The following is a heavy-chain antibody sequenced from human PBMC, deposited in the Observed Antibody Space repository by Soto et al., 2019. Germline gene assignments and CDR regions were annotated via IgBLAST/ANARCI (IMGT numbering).Heavy chain of an antibody. V-gene: IGHV3-23*01. J-gene: IGHJ6*02. Sequence: PGGSLRLSCAASGFTFSSYAMSWVRQAPGKGLEWVSAISGSGGSTYYADSVKGRFTISRDNSKNTLYLQMNSLRAEDTAVYYCAKTRTAMVTYYYYGMDVWGQGTTVIVSS. CDR1: GFTFSSYA. D-gene: IGHD5-18*01. CDR2: ISGSGGST. CDR3: AKTRTAMVTYYYYGMDV.